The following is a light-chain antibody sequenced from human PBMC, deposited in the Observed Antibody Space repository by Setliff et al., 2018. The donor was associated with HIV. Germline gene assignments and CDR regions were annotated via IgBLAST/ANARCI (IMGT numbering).Light chain of an antibody. CDR2: SND. Sequence: KRATISCSGSNSNIGSNTVNWYQQLPGTAPKLFIYSNDQRPSGVPDRFSGSKSGTSASLAISGLQSEDEANYYCAAWDDRLNGFYVFGTGTKVTVL. CDR1: NSNIGSNT. J-gene: IGLJ1*01. V-gene: IGLV1-44*01. CDR3: AAWDDRLNGFYV.